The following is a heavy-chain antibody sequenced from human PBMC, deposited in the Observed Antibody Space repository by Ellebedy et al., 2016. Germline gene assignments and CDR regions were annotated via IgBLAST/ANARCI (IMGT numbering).Heavy chain of an antibody. V-gene: IGHV3-9*01. CDR1: GFTFDDYA. CDR3: AKDYYDSSGYVDY. Sequence: SLKISCAASGFTFDDYAMHWVRQAPGKGLEWVSGISWNSGSIGYADSVKGRFTISRDNAKNSLYLQMNSLRAEDTALYYCAKDYYDSSGYVDYWGQGTLVTVSS. D-gene: IGHD3-22*01. CDR2: ISWNSGSI. J-gene: IGHJ4*02.